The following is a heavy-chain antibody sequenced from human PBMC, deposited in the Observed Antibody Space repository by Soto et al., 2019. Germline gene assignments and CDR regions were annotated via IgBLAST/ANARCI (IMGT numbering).Heavy chain of an antibody. V-gene: IGHV1-58*01. Sequence: GASVKVSCKASGFTFGSSDVQWVRQARGQRLEWIGWIGVGTGNTNYATKFHERVTITRDMSTSTAYMAMSSLTSGDTGVYYCAAKDVTWAVFDSWGQGTPVTVSS. CDR1: GFTFGSSD. D-gene: IGHD1-26*01. CDR2: IGVGTGNT. CDR3: AAKDVTWAVFDS. J-gene: IGHJ4*02.